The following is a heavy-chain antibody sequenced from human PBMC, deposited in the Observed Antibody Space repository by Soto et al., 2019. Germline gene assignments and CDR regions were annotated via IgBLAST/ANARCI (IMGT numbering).Heavy chain of an antibody. D-gene: IGHD6-13*01. CDR1: GHSISSGFYY. J-gene: IGHJ4*02. Sequence: SETLSLTCAVSGHSISSGFYYWVWLRQPTGKGREWIGSIYHTESNYYNPSLKSRVTMSVDTSKNQLSLKLSSMTAGDMAVYFCAKSQEIGTHFFDSWGQGTQVTVSS. CDR3: AKSQEIGTHFFDS. V-gene: IGHV4-38-2*01. CDR2: IYHTESN.